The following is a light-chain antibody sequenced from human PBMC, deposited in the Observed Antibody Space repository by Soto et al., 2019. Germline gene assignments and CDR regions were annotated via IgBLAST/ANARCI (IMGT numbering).Light chain of an antibody. V-gene: IGKV3-20*01. J-gene: IGKJ3*01. CDR3: QSYDSSLGYV. CDR2: GNS. CDR1: QSVSSSY. Sequence: EIVLTQSPGTLSLSPGERATLSCRASQSVSSSYLAWYQQKPGQAPRLLIYGNSNRPSGVPDRFSGSKSGTSASLAITGLQAEDEADYYCQSYDSSLGYVFGTGT.